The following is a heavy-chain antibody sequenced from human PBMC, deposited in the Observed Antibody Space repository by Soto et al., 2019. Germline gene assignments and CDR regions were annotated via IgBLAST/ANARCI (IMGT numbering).Heavy chain of an antibody. Sequence: ASVKVSCKASGGTFSSYAISWVRQAPGQGLEWMGGIIPIFGTANYAQKFQGRVTITADKSTSTAYMELSSLRSEDTAVYYCARDNRGHYDILTGYPFNYWGQGTLVTVSS. CDR1: GGTFSSYA. CDR3: ARDNRGHYDILTGYPFNY. CDR2: IIPIFGTA. J-gene: IGHJ4*02. D-gene: IGHD3-9*01. V-gene: IGHV1-69*06.